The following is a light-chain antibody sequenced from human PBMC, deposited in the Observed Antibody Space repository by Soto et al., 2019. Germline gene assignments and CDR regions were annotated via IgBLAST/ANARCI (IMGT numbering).Light chain of an antibody. CDR3: QQYESLPPR. V-gene: IGKV1-33*01. CDR2: DAS. Sequence: DIQLTQSPSSLSASVGDRVTITCQASQGINNYLNWYQQKSGKPPKLLIYDASNLEAGVPSRFRGGGSGTDFILSISSLQPDDVATYYCQQYESLPPRFGPGTTVEIK. CDR1: QGINNY. J-gene: IGKJ3*01.